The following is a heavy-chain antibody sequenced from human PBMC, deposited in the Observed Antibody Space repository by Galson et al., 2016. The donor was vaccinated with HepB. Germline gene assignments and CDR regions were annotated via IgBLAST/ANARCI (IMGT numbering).Heavy chain of an antibody. CDR3: AKSDCSSTSCFPDY. D-gene: IGHD2-2*01. CDR2: ISWNSDSI. J-gene: IGHJ4*02. CDR1: GFTFGHYA. V-gene: IGHV3-9*01. Sequence: SLRLSCAASGFTFGHYAMHWARQAPGKGLEWVSGISWNSDSIGYADSVKGRFTISRDNAKNSLYLQMNSLRAEDTALNYCAKSDCSSTSCFPDYWGQGTLVTVSS.